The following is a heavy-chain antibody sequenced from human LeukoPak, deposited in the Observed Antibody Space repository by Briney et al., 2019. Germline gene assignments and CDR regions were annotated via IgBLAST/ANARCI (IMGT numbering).Heavy chain of an antibody. Sequence: SEALSLTCAVSDDSISSTNWWHWVRQPPGKGLEWIGEIYHTGSTNNNPSLTSRVTISVDKSKNQFSLKLSSVTAADTAVYYCARVRSSGEPHLDFWGLGTLVTVSS. CDR2: IYHTGST. CDR3: ARVRSSGEPHLDF. CDR1: DDSISSTNW. J-gene: IGHJ4*02. D-gene: IGHD3-10*01. V-gene: IGHV4-4*02.